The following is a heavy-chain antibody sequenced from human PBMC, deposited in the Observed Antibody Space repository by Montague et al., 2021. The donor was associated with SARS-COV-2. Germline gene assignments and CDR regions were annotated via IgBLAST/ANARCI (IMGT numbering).Heavy chain of an antibody. Sequence: SETLSLTCTVPGGSISSYYWSWIRQPPGKGLEWIGHIYYSGSTNYNPSLKSRVTISVDTSKNQFSLKLRSVTAADTAVYYCARHTPERITMVQAFDIRGQGTMVTVS. D-gene: IGHD3-10*01. CDR1: GGSISSYY. CDR2: IYYSGST. CDR3: ARHTPERITMVQAFDI. J-gene: IGHJ3*02. V-gene: IGHV4-59*08.